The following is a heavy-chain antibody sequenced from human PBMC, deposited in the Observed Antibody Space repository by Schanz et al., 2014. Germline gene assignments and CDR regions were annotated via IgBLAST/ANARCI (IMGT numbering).Heavy chain of an antibody. Sequence: QVFLAESGGGVVQPGRSLRLSCAASGFTFSQYGMHWVRQAPGKGLEWVSAITGSGSKTYYADSVKGRFTIARDNSKNTLFLQMDSLRVEDTAVYYCMAMGRNTSHYFDHWGQGTLVTVSS. V-gene: IGHV3-NL1*01. CDR1: GFTFSQYG. J-gene: IGHJ4*02. D-gene: IGHD1-1*01. CDR2: ITGSGSKT. CDR3: MAMGRNTSHYFDH.